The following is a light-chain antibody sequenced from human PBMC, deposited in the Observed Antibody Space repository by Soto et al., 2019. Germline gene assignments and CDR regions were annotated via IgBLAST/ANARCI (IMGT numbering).Light chain of an antibody. CDR3: QQYNDWPLT. CDR1: QSVSSN. CDR2: GAF. Sequence: EIVMTQSPVTLSVSPGARVPLSCRASQSVSSNLAWYPQKPGQAPSLLIYGAFTRATGIPARFSGTGSGTEFTLTISSLQSEDFALYYCQQYNDWPLTFGQGTKVDI. V-gene: IGKV3-15*01. J-gene: IGKJ1*01.